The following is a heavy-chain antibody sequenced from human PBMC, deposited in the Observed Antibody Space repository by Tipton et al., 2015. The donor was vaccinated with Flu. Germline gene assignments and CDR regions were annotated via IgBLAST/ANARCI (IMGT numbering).Heavy chain of an antibody. Sequence: LRLSCAVSGYSISSCYYWGWIRQPPGKGLEWIGSIYHSGSTYYNPSLKSRVTISVDTSKNQFSLKLSSVTAADTAVYYCARATPSPIWFGELLSPDPGVFHPWGQGTLVTVSS. CDR1: GYSISSCYY. D-gene: IGHD3-10*01. CDR2: IYHSGST. J-gene: IGHJ5*02. CDR3: ARATPSPIWFGELLSPDPGVFHP. V-gene: IGHV4-38-2*01.